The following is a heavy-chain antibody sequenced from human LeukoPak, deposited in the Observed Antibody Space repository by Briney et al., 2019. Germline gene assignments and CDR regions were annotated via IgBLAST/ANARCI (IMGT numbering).Heavy chain of an antibody. V-gene: IGHV4-59*01. CDR2: IYYSGST. D-gene: IGHD1-26*01. J-gene: IGHJ6*02. Sequence: PSETLSLTCTVSGGSISSYYWSWLRQPPGKGLEWIGYIYYSGSTNFNPSLKSRVTISVDTSKNQFSLKLSSVTAADTAVYYCARGVAGGSYSQRQSRGYYYYYGMDVWGQGTTVTVSS. CDR1: GGSISSYY. CDR3: ARGVAGGSYSQRQSRGYYYYYGMDV.